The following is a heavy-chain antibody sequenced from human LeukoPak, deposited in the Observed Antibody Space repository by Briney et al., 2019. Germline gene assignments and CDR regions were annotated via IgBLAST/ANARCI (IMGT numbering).Heavy chain of an antibody. V-gene: IGHV4-4*07. D-gene: IGHD3-22*01. CDR1: GGSFSIYY. CDR3: ARVNSSGSFLDY. J-gene: IGHJ4*02. Sequence: PSETLSLTCTVSGGSFSIYYWSWIRQSAGKGLESIGHIATSGSTNYSPSLKRLVTISVDKSKNQFYLRLTPATAADTAVYYCARVNSSGSFLDYWGQGTLVTVSS. CDR2: IATSGST.